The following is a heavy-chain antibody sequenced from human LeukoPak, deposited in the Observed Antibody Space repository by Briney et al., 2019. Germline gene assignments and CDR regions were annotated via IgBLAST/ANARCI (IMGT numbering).Heavy chain of an antibody. V-gene: IGHV3-7*01. CDR3: ARDSGWFGELPSGYFDY. Sequence: GGSLRLSCAASGFTFSSYWMSWVRQAPGKGLEWVANIKQDGSEKYYVDSVKGRFTISRDNATNSLYLQMNSLRAEDTAVYYCARDSGWFGELPSGYFDYWGQGTLVTVSS. J-gene: IGHJ4*02. CDR2: IKQDGSEK. CDR1: GFTFSSYW. D-gene: IGHD3-10*01.